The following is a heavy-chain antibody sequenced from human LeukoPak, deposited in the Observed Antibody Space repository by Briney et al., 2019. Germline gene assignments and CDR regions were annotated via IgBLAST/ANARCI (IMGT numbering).Heavy chain of an antibody. V-gene: IGHV3-53*01. CDR2: IYSNGDT. J-gene: IGHJ4*02. Sequence: GGSLRLSCAASGFTFSDYYMTWIRQAPGKGLEWVSVIYSNGDTYYPESVKGRFTISRDNSKNTLYLQMRSLRAEDTAVYYCAGDSLSPPQGDSWGQGTLVTVSS. CDR3: AGDSLSPPQGDS. CDR1: GFTFSDYY. D-gene: IGHD2/OR15-2a*01.